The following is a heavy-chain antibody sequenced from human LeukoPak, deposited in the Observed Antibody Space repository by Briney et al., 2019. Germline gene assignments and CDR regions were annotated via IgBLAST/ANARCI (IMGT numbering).Heavy chain of an antibody. V-gene: IGHV3-48*03. Sequence: GGSLRLSCAGSGFNFSTYEMNWVRQAPGKGLEWLSYINSRGSSIYYADSVKGRFTISRDNAKNSLFLQMNSLRAEDTAVYFCARDKALNCWGQGTPVTVSS. CDR1: GFNFSTYE. J-gene: IGHJ4*02. CDR3: ARDKALNC. CDR2: INSRGSSI.